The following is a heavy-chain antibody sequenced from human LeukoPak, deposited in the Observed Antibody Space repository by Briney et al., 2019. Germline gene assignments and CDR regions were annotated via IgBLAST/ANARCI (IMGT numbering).Heavy chain of an antibody. J-gene: IGHJ6*02. V-gene: IGHV1-18*01. Sequence: GASVKVSCKASGYTFTSYGIGWVRQAPGQGLEWMGWNRAYNGNTNYAQKLQGRVTMTTDTSTSTAYMELRSLRSDDTAVYYCARGKVRPSSIAARYGMDVWGQGTTVTVSS. CDR3: ARGKVRPSSIAARYGMDV. D-gene: IGHD6-6*01. CDR2: NRAYNGNT. CDR1: GYTFTSYG.